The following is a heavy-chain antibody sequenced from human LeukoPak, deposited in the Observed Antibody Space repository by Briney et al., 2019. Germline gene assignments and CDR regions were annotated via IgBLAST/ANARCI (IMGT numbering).Heavy chain of an antibody. CDR1: GGSFSGYY. CDR3: ARHWRGPMDV. V-gene: IGHV4-34*01. D-gene: IGHD3-10*01. J-gene: IGHJ6*03. Sequence: SETLSLTCAVYGGSFSGYYWSWIRQPPGKGLEWIGEINHSGSTNYKSSLKSRVTISEDTSKNQFSLKLRSVTAADTAVYYCARHWRGPMDVWGKGTTVTISS. CDR2: INHSGST.